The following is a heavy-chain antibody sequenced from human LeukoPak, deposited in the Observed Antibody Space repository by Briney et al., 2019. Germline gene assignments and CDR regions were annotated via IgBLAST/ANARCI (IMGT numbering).Heavy chain of an antibody. D-gene: IGHD2-15*01. Sequence: ASVKVSCKASGYTFTSYDINWVRQATGQGLEWMGWMNPNSGNTGYAQKFQGRVTMTRNTSISTAYMELSSLRSEGTAVYYCASDLGYCSGGSCFNWFDPWGQGTLVTVSS. CDR2: MNPNSGNT. J-gene: IGHJ5*02. V-gene: IGHV1-8*01. CDR3: ASDLGYCSGGSCFNWFDP. CDR1: GYTFTSYD.